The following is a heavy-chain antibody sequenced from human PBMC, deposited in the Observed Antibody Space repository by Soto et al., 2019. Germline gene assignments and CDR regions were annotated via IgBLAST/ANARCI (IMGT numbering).Heavy chain of an antibody. J-gene: IGHJ4*02. Sequence: QVLLQESGPGLVKPSGTLSLTCAVSSGSISSSNWWSWVRQPPGKVLDCIGESYHSGTTNYNPSLKSRVTTSVDTAKNQFSLTLSSVTAADTAVYYCASLIAVDNYWGQGTLVTVSS. CDR1: SGSISSSNW. CDR3: ASLIAVDNY. D-gene: IGHD6-19*01. CDR2: SYHSGTT. V-gene: IGHV4-4*02.